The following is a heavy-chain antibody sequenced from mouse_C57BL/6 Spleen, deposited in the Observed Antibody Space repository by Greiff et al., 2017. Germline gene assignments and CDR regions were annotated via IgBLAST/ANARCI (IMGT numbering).Heavy chain of an antibody. J-gene: IGHJ2*01. CDR3: AREGITTVVDY. Sequence: VKLMESGAELVKPGASVKLSCKASGYAFSSYWMNWVKQRPGKGLEWIGQIYPGDGDTNYNGKFKGKATLTADKSSSTAYMQLSSLTSEDSAVYFCAREGITTVVDYWGQGTTLTVSS. V-gene: IGHV1-80*01. CDR1: GYAFSSYW. CDR2: IYPGDGDT. D-gene: IGHD1-1*01.